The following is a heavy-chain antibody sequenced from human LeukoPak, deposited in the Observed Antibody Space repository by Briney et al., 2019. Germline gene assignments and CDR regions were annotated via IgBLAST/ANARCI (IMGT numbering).Heavy chain of an antibody. J-gene: IGHJ4*02. V-gene: IGHV4-4*02. CDR3: ARGARAGYNLEPFDY. CDR1: GVSISSSEW. D-gene: IGHD5-24*01. Sequence: PSGTLSLTCAVSGVSISSSEWWIWVRQPPGQGLEWIGEIHRAGRTRYNPSLKSRVTISVDTSKNQFSLKLSSVTAADTAVYYCARGARAGYNLEPFDYWGQGTLVTVSS. CDR2: IHRAGRT.